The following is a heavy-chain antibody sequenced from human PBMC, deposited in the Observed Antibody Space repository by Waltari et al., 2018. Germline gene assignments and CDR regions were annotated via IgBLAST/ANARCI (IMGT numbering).Heavy chain of an antibody. D-gene: IGHD3-3*01. Sequence: EVQLVESGGGLVQPGGSLRLSCAASGFTFSSYAMSWVRQAPGKGLEWVSAISGSGGSTYYADSVKGRFTISRDNSKNTLYLQMNSLRAEDTAVYYCAKFDDFWSGYLTPGFRAPSGFDYWGQGTLVTVSS. V-gene: IGHV3-23*04. CDR1: GFTFSSYA. CDR2: ISGSGGST. CDR3: AKFDDFWSGYLTPGFRAPSGFDY. J-gene: IGHJ4*02.